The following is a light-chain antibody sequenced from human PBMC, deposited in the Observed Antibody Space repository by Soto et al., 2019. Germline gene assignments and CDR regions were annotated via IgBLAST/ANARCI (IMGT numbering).Light chain of an antibody. J-gene: IGKJ1*01. CDR2: GAS. V-gene: IGKV3-20*01. Sequence: EIVLTQSPGTVSLSPGERATLSCRASQSVSSSYLAWYQQKPGQAPRLLIYGASSRATGIPDRFSGSGSGTDFTLTISRLEPEDFAVYYCQQYGSSPSWTFGQGTKVEI. CDR1: QSVSSSY. CDR3: QQYGSSPSWT.